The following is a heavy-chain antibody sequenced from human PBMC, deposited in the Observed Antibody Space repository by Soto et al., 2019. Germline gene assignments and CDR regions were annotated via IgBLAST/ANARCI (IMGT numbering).Heavy chain of an antibody. CDR1: GGTFDKYA. J-gene: IGHJ6*02. Sequence: QVQLVQSGAEVKKPGSSVKVSCKASGGTFDKYAITWVRQALGQGLEWVGGIIPMFGIVNYAQKFQGRVTITADESTTTAYMELTSLRSDDTAVYYCVPLQPSPILGRPGMDVWGQGTTVTVSS. V-gene: IGHV1-69*01. CDR2: IIPMFGIV. D-gene: IGHD1-1*01. CDR3: VPLQPSPILGRPGMDV.